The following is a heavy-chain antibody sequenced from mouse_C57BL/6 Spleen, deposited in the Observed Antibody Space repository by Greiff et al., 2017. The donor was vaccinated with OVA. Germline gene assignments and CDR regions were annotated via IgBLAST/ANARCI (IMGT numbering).Heavy chain of an antibody. D-gene: IGHD1-1*01. CDR3: ARGALTTVVAYYAMDY. Sequence: QVQLQQPGAELVRPGTSVKLSCKASGYTFTSYWMHWVKQRPGQGLEWIGVIDPSDSYTNYNQKFKGKATLTVDTSSSTAYMQLSSLTSEDSAVYYCARGALTTVVAYYAMDYWGQGTSVTVSS. V-gene: IGHV1-59*01. J-gene: IGHJ4*01. CDR2: IDPSDSYT. CDR1: GYTFTSYW.